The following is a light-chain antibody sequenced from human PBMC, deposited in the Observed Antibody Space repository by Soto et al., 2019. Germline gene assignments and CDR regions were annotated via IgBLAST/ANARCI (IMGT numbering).Light chain of an antibody. Sequence: DIQMTQSPSTLPASVGDRVTITCRASQNINSRLAWYQQKPGKAPNLLIYEASSLQTGVPSRFSGSGSGTEFTLTISSLQPDDFATFYCQQYSTYSRAFGQGTKVDIK. CDR2: EAS. CDR3: QQYSTYSRA. J-gene: IGKJ1*01. V-gene: IGKV1-5*03. CDR1: QNINSR.